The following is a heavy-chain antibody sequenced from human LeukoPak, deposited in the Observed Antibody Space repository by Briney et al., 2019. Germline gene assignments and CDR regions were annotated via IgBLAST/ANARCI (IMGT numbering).Heavy chain of an antibody. J-gene: IGHJ5*02. D-gene: IGHD3-9*01. Sequence: GASVKVSCKASGYTFTGYYMHWVRQAAGQGLEWMGWMNPNSGNTGYAQKFQGRVTMTRNTSISTAYMELSSLRSEDTAVYYCARGEDDIDPWGQGTLVTVSS. CDR3: ARGEDDIDP. CDR2: MNPNSGNT. V-gene: IGHV1-8*02. CDR1: GYTFTGYY.